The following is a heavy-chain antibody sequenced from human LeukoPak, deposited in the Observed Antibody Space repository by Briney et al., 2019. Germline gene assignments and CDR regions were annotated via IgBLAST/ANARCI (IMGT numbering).Heavy chain of an antibody. J-gene: IGHJ3*02. Sequence: SETLSLTCSVSGGSISSYYWSWIRQPPGKGLEWIGYIYYSGSTNYNPSLKSRVTISVDTSKNQFSLKLSSVTAADTAVYYCARSMTTGVSDAFDIWGQGTMVTVS. CDR3: ARSMTTGVSDAFDI. CDR2: IYYSGST. CDR1: GGSISSYY. D-gene: IGHD4-23*01. V-gene: IGHV4-59*01.